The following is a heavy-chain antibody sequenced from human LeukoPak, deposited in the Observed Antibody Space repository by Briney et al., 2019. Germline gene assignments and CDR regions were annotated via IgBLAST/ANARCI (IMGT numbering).Heavy chain of an antibody. J-gene: IGHJ2*01. V-gene: IGHV3-23*01. D-gene: IGHD1-1*01. CDR3: AEWNSVYWYFDL. CDR1: GFTFSKYA. Sequence: PGGSLRLSCAAFGFTFSKYAMSWVRQVPEKGLEWVSGISGSGGSTYYADSVKGRFTISRDNSKNTLHLQMNSLRAEDTALYYCAEWNSVYWYFDLWGRGTLVTVSS. CDR2: ISGSGGST.